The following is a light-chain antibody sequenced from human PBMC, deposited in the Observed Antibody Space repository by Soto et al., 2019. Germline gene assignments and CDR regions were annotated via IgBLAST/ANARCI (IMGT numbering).Light chain of an antibody. CDR2: DAS. CDR1: QGISSW. V-gene: IGKV1D-16*01. CDR3: QQYNSYSPT. Sequence: DIQLTQSPSSVSASVGDRVTITCRASQGISSWLAWYQQKLGKAPNLLIYDASTLQSGVPSRFSGSGSGTEFTLTISSLQPDDFATYYCQQYNSYSPTFGQGTKVDI. J-gene: IGKJ1*01.